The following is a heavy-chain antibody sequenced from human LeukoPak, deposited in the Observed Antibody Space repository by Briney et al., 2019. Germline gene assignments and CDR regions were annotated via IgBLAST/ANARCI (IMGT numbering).Heavy chain of an antibody. Sequence: PSETLSLTCTVSGGSISNYYWNWIRQPPGEGLEWIGHIYYSGSTNYSPSLKSRVTISVDTSKKQFSLRLSSVTAADTAVYYCAGATSTSMGFRYFDYWGQGTLVTVSP. CDR2: IYYSGST. J-gene: IGHJ4*02. CDR3: AGATSTSMGFRYFDY. CDR1: GGSISNYY. D-gene: IGHD2/OR15-2a*01. V-gene: IGHV4-59*01.